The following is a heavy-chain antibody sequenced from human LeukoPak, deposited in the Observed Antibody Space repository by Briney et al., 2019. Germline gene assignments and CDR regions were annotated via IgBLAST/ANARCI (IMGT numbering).Heavy chain of an antibody. V-gene: IGHV4-59*01. CDR3: ARRPYSGSGFWYYYYGMDV. J-gene: IGHJ6*02. D-gene: IGHD6-6*01. CDR2: IYYSGST. Sequence: SETLSLTCTVSGGSISSYYWSWIRQPPGKGLEWIGYIYYSGSTNYNPSLKSRVTISVDTSKNQFSLKLSSVTAADTAVYYCARRPYSGSGFWYYYYGMDVWGQGTTVTVSS. CDR1: GGSISSYY.